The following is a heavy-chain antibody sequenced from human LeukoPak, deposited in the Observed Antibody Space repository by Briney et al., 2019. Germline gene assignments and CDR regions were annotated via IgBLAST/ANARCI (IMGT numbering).Heavy chain of an antibody. D-gene: IGHD3-10*01. Sequence: PGGSLRLSCAASGLTFSSYWMSWVRQAPGKGLEWVANIKQDGGEKYYVDSVKGRFTISRDNAKNSLYLQMNSLRAEDTAVYYCARDSNYYGSGSYYSESDYYFDYWGQGTLVTVSS. J-gene: IGHJ4*02. CDR1: GLTFSSYW. CDR2: IKQDGGEK. V-gene: IGHV3-7*01. CDR3: ARDSNYYGSGSYYSESDYYFDY.